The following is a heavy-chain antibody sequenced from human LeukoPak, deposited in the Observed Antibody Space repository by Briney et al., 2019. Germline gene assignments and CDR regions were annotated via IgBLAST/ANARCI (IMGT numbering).Heavy chain of an antibody. J-gene: IGHJ4*02. Sequence: GGSLRLSCAASGFTLSTYSMKWVRQAPGKGLEWVSYISDSGAMYYADSVRGRFTISRENAQNSLFLQMNSLRAEDTAVYYCARDGGYSGYDADCWGQGTLVTVSS. D-gene: IGHD5-12*01. CDR3: ARDGGYSGYDADC. CDR1: GFTLSTYS. V-gene: IGHV3-48*01. CDR2: ISDSGAM.